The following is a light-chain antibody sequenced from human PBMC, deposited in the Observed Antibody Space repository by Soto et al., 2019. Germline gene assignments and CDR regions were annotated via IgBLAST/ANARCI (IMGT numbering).Light chain of an antibody. CDR1: QTVIRY. V-gene: IGKV1-39*01. Sequence: IQMTQFPSSLSASVGDRVTITCRAGQTVIRYLNWYQQKPGRAPNLLIYAVSNLQSGVPSRFSGSGSGTEFTLTISDLQPEDFATYDCQQSYSTLFTFGAGTKVEIK. CDR3: QQSYSTLFT. J-gene: IGKJ3*01. CDR2: AVS.